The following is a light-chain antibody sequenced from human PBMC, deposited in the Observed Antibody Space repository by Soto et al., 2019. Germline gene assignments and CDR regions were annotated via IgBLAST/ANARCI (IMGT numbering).Light chain of an antibody. Sequence: QSALTQPASVSGSPGQSITISCTGTSSDVGNYNLVSWYQQHPNKAPKVMIYEVNNRPSGVSNRFSGSKSVNTASLTISGLQAEDEADYYCSSYTTSSSLVFGGGTKVTVL. CDR2: EVN. CDR3: SSYTTSSSLV. CDR1: SSDVGNYNL. V-gene: IGLV2-14*02. J-gene: IGLJ3*02.